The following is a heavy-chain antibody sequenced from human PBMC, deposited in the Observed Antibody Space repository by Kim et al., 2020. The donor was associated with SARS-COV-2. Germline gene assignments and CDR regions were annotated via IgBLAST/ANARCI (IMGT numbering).Heavy chain of an antibody. V-gene: IGHV4-34*01. J-gene: IGHJ6*02. D-gene: IGHD2-15*01. CDR3: ARRCCSGGSSLRDYRYAMEV. Sequence: SETLSLTCAVSGGSLSGYYWTWIRQPPGKGLEWVGEINHSGGTNYNPSLKSRVTISLVTSKNQFSLKLSSVTAADTAVYYCARRCCSGGSSLRDYRYAMEVWGQGTTVTVSS. CDR2: INHSGGT. CDR1: GGSLSGYY.